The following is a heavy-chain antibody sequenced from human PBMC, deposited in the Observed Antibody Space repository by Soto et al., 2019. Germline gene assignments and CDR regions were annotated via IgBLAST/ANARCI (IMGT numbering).Heavy chain of an antibody. CDR3: ASGDSSGVSMIDY. D-gene: IGHD6-19*01. CDR1: GFTFSSYE. J-gene: IGHJ4*02. Sequence: EVQLVESGGGSVQPGGSLRLSCAASGFTFSSYEMNWVRQAPGKGLEWVSYISSSGSTIYYADSVKGRFTSSRDNAKNSLYLEMNSLRAEDTAVYYFASGDSSGVSMIDYWGQGTLVTVSS. CDR2: ISSSGSTI. V-gene: IGHV3-48*03.